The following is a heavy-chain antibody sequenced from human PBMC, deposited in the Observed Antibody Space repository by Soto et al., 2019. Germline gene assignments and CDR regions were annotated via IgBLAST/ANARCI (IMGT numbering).Heavy chain of an antibody. V-gene: IGHV3-74*01. D-gene: IGHD1-26*01. J-gene: IGHJ4*02. CDR1: GFTFNTYW. CDR2: INTDGSTT. CDR3: ARVGVGAYHFDY. Sequence: EVQLVESGGGLVQPGGSLRLSCAASGFTFNTYWMHWVRRAPGKGLVWVSRINTDGSTTNYADSVEGRFTISRDNAKNTLYLQMNSLRAEDTAVYYCARVGVGAYHFDYWGQGTLVSVSS.